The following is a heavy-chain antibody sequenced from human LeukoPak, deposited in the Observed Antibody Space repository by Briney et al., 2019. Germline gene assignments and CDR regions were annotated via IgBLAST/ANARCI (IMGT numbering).Heavy chain of an antibody. J-gene: IGHJ4*02. CDR1: GFTGSNNY. D-gene: IGHD6-13*01. V-gene: IGHV3-53*01. Sequence: GGSLRLSCAASGFTGSNNYVSWVRQAPGMGLEWVSAIHSSGATCYADSVKGRFTISRDTSKNTLYLQISSLRAEDTAVYYCAKTRPLDSSSWSHGDYWGQGTLVTVSS. CDR2: IHSSGAT. CDR3: AKTRPLDSSSWSHGDY.